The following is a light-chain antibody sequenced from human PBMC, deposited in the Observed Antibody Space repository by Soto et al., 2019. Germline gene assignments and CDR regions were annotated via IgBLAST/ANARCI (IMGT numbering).Light chain of an antibody. CDR2: AAS. CDR3: QQYHTYPWT. Sequence: DIQMTQSPSSLSASVGDRVTITCRASQDISNYLAWLQQKPGKAPKALIYAASSLQSGVPSKFSGSGFGTDFTLSISSLQPEDSATYYCQQYHTYPWTFGQGTKVEIK. J-gene: IGKJ1*01. V-gene: IGKV1-16*02. CDR1: QDISNY.